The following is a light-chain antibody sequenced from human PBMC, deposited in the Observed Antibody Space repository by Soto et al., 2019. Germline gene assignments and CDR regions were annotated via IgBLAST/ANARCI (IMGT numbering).Light chain of an antibody. V-gene: IGKV3-15*01. CDR1: QSVSSN. CDR3: QQYNNWPQET. Sequence: EIVMTHSPATLSVSPGERATLSCMASQSVSSNLAWYQQKPGQAPRLLIYGASTRATGIPARFSGSGSGTEFTLTIRSLQSEDFAVYYCQQYNNWPQETCGQGAKVDIK. CDR2: GAS. J-gene: IGKJ1*01.